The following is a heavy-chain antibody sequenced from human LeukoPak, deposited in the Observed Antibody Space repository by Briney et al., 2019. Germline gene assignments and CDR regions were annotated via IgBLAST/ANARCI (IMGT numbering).Heavy chain of an antibody. CDR1: GFTFSSYA. V-gene: IGHV3-23*01. J-gene: IGHJ4*02. Sequence: GGSLRLSCATFGFTFSSYAVTWVRRPPGKGLEWVSTIRASGGSTYYADSVEGRFTISRDNSKNTLYLQMNSLRADDTAVYYCAKGGYTSYFDFWGQGILVTVPS. CDR2: IRASGGST. D-gene: IGHD2-2*02. CDR3: AKGGYTSYFDF.